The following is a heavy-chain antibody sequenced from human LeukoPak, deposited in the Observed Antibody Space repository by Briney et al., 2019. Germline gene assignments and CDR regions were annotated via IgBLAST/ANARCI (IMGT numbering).Heavy chain of an antibody. J-gene: IGHJ5*02. Sequence: ASVKVSCKASGYTFTGYYMHWVRQAPGQGLEWMGWINPNSGGSTSYAQKFQGRVTMTRDMSTSTVYMELSSLRSEDTAVYYCATRSAGTVGGWFDPWGQGTLVTVSS. CDR3: ATRSAGTVGGWFDP. CDR2: INPNSGGST. CDR1: GYTFTGYY. V-gene: IGHV1-46*01. D-gene: IGHD6-19*01.